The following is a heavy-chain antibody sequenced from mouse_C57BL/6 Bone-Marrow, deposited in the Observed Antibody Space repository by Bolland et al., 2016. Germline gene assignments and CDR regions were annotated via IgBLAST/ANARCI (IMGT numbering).Heavy chain of an antibody. CDR2: T. J-gene: IGHJ3*01. Sequence: TYYPDTVKGRFTISRDNAKNTLYLQMSRLKSEDTAMYYCARGDDGYFEGFAYWGKGTLV. D-gene: IGHD2-3*01. CDR3: ARGDDGYFEGFAY. V-gene: IGHV5-12*01.